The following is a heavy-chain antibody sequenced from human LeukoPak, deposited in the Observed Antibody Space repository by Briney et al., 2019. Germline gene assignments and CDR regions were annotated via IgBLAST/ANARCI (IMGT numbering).Heavy chain of an antibody. D-gene: IGHD1-1*01. CDR1: GFTFSSYA. V-gene: IGHV3-23*01. CDR3: AKDTGTPGRFDY. CDR2: ISGSGGNT. Sequence: GGSLRLSRAASGFTFSSYAMSWVRQAPGKGLEWVSAISGSGGNTYYADSVKGRFTISRDNSKNTLYLQMNSLRAEDTAVYYCAKDTGTPGRFDYWGQGTLVTVSS. J-gene: IGHJ4*02.